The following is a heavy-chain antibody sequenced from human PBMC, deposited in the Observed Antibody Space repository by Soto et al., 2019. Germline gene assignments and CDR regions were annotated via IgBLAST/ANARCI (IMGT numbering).Heavy chain of an antibody. D-gene: IGHD6-6*01. CDR3: ARSPSTSSIGTFDI. Sequence: PSATLSLTCTVSGGSISSFYWNWIRLSAGKGLEWIGRIYLSVTTTYNPSLQSRVTMSVDTSKNQFSLKLSSLTAADTAVYYCARSPSTSSIGTFDIWGQGTKVTVSS. V-gene: IGHV4-4*07. J-gene: IGHJ3*02. CDR1: GGSISSFY. CDR2: IYLSVTT.